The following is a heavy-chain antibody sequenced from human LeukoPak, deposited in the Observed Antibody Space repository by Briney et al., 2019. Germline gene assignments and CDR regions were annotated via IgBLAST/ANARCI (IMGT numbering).Heavy chain of an antibody. CDR2: IRSKANNYAT. V-gene: IGHV3-73*01. J-gene: IGHJ4*02. Sequence: GGSLKLSCEASEFTFSGSAMHWVRQASGRGLEWLGRIRSKANNYATAYAASVKGRFTISRDDSKNTAYLQMNSLKTEDTAVYYCLTGPFDYWGQGTPVTVSS. CDR1: EFTFSGSA. CDR3: LTGPFDY.